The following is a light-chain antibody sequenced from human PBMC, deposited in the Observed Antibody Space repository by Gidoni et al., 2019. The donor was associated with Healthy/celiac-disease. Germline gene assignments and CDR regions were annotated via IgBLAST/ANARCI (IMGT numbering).Light chain of an antibody. CDR1: SSNIGSNT. J-gene: IGLJ1*01. CDR3: AAWDDSLNVFYV. CDR2: SNN. V-gene: IGLV1-44*01. Sequence: QSVLTPPPSASGTPGQRVTISCSGSSSNIGSNTVNWYQQPPGTAPKLLIYSNNQRPSGVPDRFSGSKSGTSASLAISGLQSEDEADYYCAAWDDSLNVFYVFGTGTKVTVL.